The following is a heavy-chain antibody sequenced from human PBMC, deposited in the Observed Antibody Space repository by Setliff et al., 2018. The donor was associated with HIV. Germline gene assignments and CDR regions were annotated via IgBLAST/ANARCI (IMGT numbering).Heavy chain of an antibody. CDR3: AKESYSSWYYFES. Sequence: PGGSLRLSCAASGFTVSSNYMSWVRQAPGKGLEWVSVIYSGGTYYADSVKGRFTISRDNSKNTVYLQMNSLRADDTALYFCAKESYSSWYYFESWGQGTLVTVSS. V-gene: IGHV3-53*01. CDR2: IYSGGT. D-gene: IGHD6-13*01. CDR1: GFTVSSNY. J-gene: IGHJ4*02.